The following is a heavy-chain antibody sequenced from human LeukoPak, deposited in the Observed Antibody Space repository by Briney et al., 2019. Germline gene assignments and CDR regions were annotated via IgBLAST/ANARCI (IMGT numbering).Heavy chain of an antibody. V-gene: IGHV1-69*13. CDR2: IIPIFGTA. J-gene: IGHJ6*02. CDR1: GYTFTGYY. CDR3: ARELPLDYYGMDV. D-gene: IGHD2-21*02. Sequence: SVKVSCKASGYTFTGYYMHWVRQAPGQGLEWMGGIIPIFGTANYAQKFQGRVTITADESTSTAYMELSSLRSEDTAVYYCARELPLDYYGMDVWGQGTTVTVSS.